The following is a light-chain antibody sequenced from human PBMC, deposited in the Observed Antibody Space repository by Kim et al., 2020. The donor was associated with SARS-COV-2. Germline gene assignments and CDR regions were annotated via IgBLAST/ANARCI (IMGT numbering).Light chain of an antibody. J-gene: IGKJ2*01. V-gene: IGKV1-12*01. Sequence: GDGGDRVPMTCRASQEISRWLAWYQQKPGRAPKLLINAAASLQSGVPSRFSGSGSGTDFTLTVSSLQPEDFATYYCQQANSFPYTFGQGTKLEI. CDR2: AAA. CDR1: QEISRW. CDR3: QQANSFPYT.